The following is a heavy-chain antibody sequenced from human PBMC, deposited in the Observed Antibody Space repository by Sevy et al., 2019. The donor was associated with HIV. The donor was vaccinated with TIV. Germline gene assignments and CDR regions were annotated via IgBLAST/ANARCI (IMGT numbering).Heavy chain of an antibody. CDR1: GFSISTHA. CDR2: ISATDGST. D-gene: IGHD5-18*01. J-gene: IGHJ4*02. V-gene: IGHV3-23*01. CDR3: AAGVTAFLADLDF. Sequence: GGSLRLSCGASGFSISTHAMNWVRQAPGRGLEWISGISATDGSTHYADSVKGRFTISRDNSKNTVHLQMNSLRAEDTALYYCAAGVTAFLADLDFWGQWTLVTVSS.